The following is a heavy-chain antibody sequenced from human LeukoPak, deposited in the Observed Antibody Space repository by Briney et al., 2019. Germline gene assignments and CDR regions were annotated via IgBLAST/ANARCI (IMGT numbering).Heavy chain of an antibody. Sequence: PSETLSLTCAVYGGSFSGYQWSWIRQPPGKGLEWIGEINHSGSTSYNPSLKSRVTISVDTSKNQFSLHLSSVTAADTAVYYCARGSRGHPTIYYYYYYMDVWDKGTTVTVPS. J-gene: IGHJ6*03. V-gene: IGHV4-34*01. D-gene: IGHD1/OR15-1a*01. CDR1: GGSFSGYQ. CDR3: ARGSRGHPTIYYYYYYMDV. CDR2: INHSGST.